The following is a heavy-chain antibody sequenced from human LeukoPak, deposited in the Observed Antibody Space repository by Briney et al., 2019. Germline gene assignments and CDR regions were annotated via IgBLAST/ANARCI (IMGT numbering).Heavy chain of an antibody. D-gene: IGHD6-13*01. CDR2: INHSGST. J-gene: IGHJ6*03. V-gene: IGHV4-34*01. CDR3: ARGGAAAGKFYYYYYYMDV. CDR1: GGSFSGYY. Sequence: SETLSLTCAVYGGSFSGYYWSWIRQPPGKGLEWIGEINHSGSTNYNPSLKSRVTISEDTSKNQFSLKLSSVTAADTAVYYCARGGAAAGKFYYYYYYMDVWGKGTTVTVSS.